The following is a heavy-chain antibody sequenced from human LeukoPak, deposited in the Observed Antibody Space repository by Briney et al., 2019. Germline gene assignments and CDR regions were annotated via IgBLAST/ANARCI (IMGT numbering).Heavy chain of an antibody. CDR2: ISGSGGST. CDR3: AKVSVWLRFTFDN. J-gene: IGHJ4*02. D-gene: IGHD5-12*01. CDR1: GFTFSSYA. V-gene: IGHV3-23*01. Sequence: PGGSLRLSCAASGFTFSSYAMSWVRQAPGKGLEWVSGISGSGGSTYYADSVKGRFTISRDNSKNTLYLQMNSLRGEDTAVYYCAKVSVWLRFTFDNWGPGALVTVSS.